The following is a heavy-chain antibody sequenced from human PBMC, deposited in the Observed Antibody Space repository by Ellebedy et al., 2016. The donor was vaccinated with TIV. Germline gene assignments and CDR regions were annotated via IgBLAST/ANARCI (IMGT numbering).Heavy chain of an antibody. Sequence: MPSETLSLTCTISGGSISSYYWSWIRQPPGKGLEWIGYISYSASTNYNPSLKSRVTISVDTAKNQFSLRLTSVTAADTAVYFCARGDSTSSRVYYWGQGTLVTVSS. D-gene: IGHD6-6*01. V-gene: IGHV4-59*08. CDR3: ARGDSTSSRVYY. CDR2: ISYSAST. CDR1: GGSISSYY. J-gene: IGHJ4*02.